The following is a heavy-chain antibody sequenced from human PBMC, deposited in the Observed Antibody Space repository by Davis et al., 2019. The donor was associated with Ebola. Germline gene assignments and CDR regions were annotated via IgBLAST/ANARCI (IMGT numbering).Heavy chain of an antibody. CDR3: ARLRSPRDDAFDI. V-gene: IGHV4-4*02. CDR2: IYDSGST. J-gene: IGHJ3*02. Sequence: MPSETLSPTCTVSGGSISSHNWWSWVRQSPGKGLEWIGEIYDSGSTNYNPSLKTRVTISVDTSKNQFSLNLTSVTAADTAVYFCARLRSPRDDAFDIWGQGTLVTVSS. D-gene: IGHD1-14*01. CDR1: GGSISSHNW.